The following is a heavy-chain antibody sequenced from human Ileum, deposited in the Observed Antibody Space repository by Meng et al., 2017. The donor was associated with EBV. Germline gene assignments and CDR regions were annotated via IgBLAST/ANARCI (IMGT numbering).Heavy chain of an antibody. J-gene: IGHJ4*02. Sequence: QLQHAGPGPLKPSGALALAVSVSGVSNSSNNWWSWVRQPPGKGLEWIGEIYHSGSTNYNPSFNSRVTMSVDKSKNQISLNLSSVTAADTAVYYCASRRDYAWHSWGPGTLVTVSS. D-gene: IGHD4-17*01. V-gene: IGHV4-4*02. CDR2: IYHSGST. CDR3: ASRRDYAWHS. CDR1: GVSNSSNNW.